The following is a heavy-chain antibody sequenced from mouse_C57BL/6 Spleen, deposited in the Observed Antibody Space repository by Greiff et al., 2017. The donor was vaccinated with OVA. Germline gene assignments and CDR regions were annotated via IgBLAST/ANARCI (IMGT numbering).Heavy chain of an antibody. CDR1: GFTFSSYA. J-gene: IGHJ3*01. CDR3: ARDNRSNYVVWFAY. D-gene: IGHD2-5*01. Sequence: DVMLVESGGGLVKPGGSLKLSCAASGFTFSSYAMSWVRQTPEKRLEWVATISDGGSYTYYPDNVKGRFTISRDNAKNNLYLQMSHLKSEDTAMYYCARDNRSNYVVWFAYWGQGTLVTVSA. CDR2: ISDGGSYT. V-gene: IGHV5-4*01.